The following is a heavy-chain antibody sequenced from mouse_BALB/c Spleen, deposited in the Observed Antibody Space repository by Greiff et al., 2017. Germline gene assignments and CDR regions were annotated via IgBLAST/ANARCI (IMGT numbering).Heavy chain of an antibody. Sequence: EVHLVESGPGLVKPSQSLSLTCTVTGYSITSDYAWNWIRQFPGNKLEWMGYISYSGSTSYNPSLKSRISITRDTSKNQFFLQLNSVTTEDTATYYCAKNYYGPLGYFDVWGAGTTVTVSS. D-gene: IGHD1-2*01. V-gene: IGHV3-2*02. CDR3: AKNYYGPLGYFDV. CDR2: ISYSGST. CDR1: GYSITSDYA. J-gene: IGHJ1*01.